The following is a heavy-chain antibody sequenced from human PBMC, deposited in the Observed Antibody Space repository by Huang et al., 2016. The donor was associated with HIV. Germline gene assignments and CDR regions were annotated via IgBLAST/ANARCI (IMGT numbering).Heavy chain of an antibody. Sequence: QVQLVESGGGVVQPGRSLRLSCPASGFTFSNYAMHWLRQAPGKGLEWVTLVSYTASNKYYADSVKGRFSISRDNSKNTMYLHMNSLRPEDTAVYYCARGRDGRSGFYFGDFDYWGQGTLVTVSS. J-gene: IGHJ4*02. CDR2: VSYTASNK. CDR1: GFTFSNYA. CDR3: ARGRDGRSGFYFGDFDY. V-gene: IGHV3-30-3*01. D-gene: IGHD3-22*01.